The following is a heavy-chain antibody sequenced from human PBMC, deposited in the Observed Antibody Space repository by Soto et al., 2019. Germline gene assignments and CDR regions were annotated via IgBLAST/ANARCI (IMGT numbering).Heavy chain of an antibody. CDR3: ARHSESSDWFDP. J-gene: IGHJ5*02. Sequence: PSETLSLTCTVSGGSISSSRYYWGWIRQPPGKGLEWIGYIYYSGSTNYNPSLKSRVTISVDTSKNQFSLKLSSVTAADTAVYYCARHSESSDWFDPWGQGTLVTVSS. CDR2: IYYSGST. V-gene: IGHV4-61*05. CDR1: GGSISSSRYY.